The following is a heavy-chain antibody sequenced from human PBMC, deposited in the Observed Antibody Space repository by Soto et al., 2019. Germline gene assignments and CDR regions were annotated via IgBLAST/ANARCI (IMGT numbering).Heavy chain of an antibody. V-gene: IGHV1-58*01. J-gene: IGHJ4*02. CDR2: ITVGTGNT. CDR1: GFIFTSSS. CDR3: AAGDSSGYYGG. D-gene: IGHD3-22*01. Sequence: SVKVSCQASGFIFTSSSVQWARQARGQRLEWIGWITVGTGNTNYAQKFQERVTITRDMSTSTAYMELSNLRSEDTAIYYCAAGDSSGYYGGWGQGTQVTVSS.